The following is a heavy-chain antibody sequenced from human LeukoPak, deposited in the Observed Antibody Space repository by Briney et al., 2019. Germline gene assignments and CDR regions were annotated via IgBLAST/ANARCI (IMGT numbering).Heavy chain of an antibody. Sequence: GGSLRLSRAASGFTFSSYSMNWVRQAPGKGLEWVSSISSSSSYIYYADSVKGRFTISRDNAKNSLYLQMNSLRAEDTAVYYCARAAAAGTLDYWGQGTLVTVSS. D-gene: IGHD6-13*01. CDR3: ARAAAAGTLDY. J-gene: IGHJ4*02. CDR1: GFTFSSYS. CDR2: ISSSSSYI. V-gene: IGHV3-21*01.